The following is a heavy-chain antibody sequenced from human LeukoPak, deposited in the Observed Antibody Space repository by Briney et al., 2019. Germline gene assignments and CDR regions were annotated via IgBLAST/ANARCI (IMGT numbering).Heavy chain of an antibody. J-gene: IGHJ6*02. Sequence: PSETLSLTCTVSGGSIGSYYWSWIRQPAGKGLEWIGRIYTSGSTNYNPSLKSRVTMSVDTSKNQFSLKLSSVAAADTAVYYCARDSYIAVAGTNYYYGMDVWGQGTTVTVSS. CDR3: ARDSYIAVAGTNYYYGMDV. CDR1: GGSIGSYY. CDR2: IYTSGST. D-gene: IGHD6-19*01. V-gene: IGHV4-4*07.